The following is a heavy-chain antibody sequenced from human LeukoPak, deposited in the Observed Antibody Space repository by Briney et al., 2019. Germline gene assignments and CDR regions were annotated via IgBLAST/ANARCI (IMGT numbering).Heavy chain of an antibody. CDR2: INPDSGDT. CDR1: GYTFTVYY. CDR3: ARGAGSGSLAYDYGMDV. Sequence: ASVKVSCKASGYTFTVYYMHWVRQAPGQGLESMGWINPDSGDTNYEQKFQGRVTITRDTSIGTACMELSRLRSDDTALYYCARGAGSGSLAYDYGMDVWGQGTTVTVSS. V-gene: IGHV1-2*02. D-gene: IGHD3-10*01. J-gene: IGHJ6*02.